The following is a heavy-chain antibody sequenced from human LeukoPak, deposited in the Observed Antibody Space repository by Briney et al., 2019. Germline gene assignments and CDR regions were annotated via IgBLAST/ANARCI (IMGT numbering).Heavy chain of an antibody. CDR2: ISASETSI. CDR1: GFTFSLYN. Sequence: GGSLRLSCAASGFTFSLYNMNWVRQAPGKGLEWVSQISASETSIKYADSVRGRFTISRDNVKNSVYLQMNGLRAEDTAIYYCVRDNLENQWLERSYWGQGTLVTVSS. D-gene: IGHD6-19*01. J-gene: IGHJ4*02. CDR3: VRDNLENQWLERSY. V-gene: IGHV3-48*03.